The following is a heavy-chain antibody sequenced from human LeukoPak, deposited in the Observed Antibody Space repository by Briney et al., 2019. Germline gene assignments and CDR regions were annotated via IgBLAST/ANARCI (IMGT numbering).Heavy chain of an antibody. CDR1: GGSISSYY. V-gene: IGHV4-4*07. J-gene: IGHJ4*02. CDR3: ARGSPRVLWFGELLAYYFDY. D-gene: IGHD3-10*01. CDR2: IYTSGST. Sequence: PSETLSLTCTVSGGSISSYYWSWIRQPAGKGLEWIGRIYTSGSTNYNPSLKSRVTMSVDTSKNQFSLKLSSVTAADTAVYYCARGSPRVLWFGELLAYYFDYWGQGTLVTVSS.